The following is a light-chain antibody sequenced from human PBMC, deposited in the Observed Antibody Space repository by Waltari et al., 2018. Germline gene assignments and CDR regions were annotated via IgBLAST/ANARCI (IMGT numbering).Light chain of an antibody. V-gene: IGLV2-14*01. Sequence: QSALTQPASMSGSPGQSITISCTGTSNDVGGYNYVSWYQQHPGKAPKLMIFDVNDRPSGVSNRFSGSKSGNTASLTISGLQAEDEADYYCNSFTSSSTWVFGGGTKLTVL. CDR3: NSFTSSSTWV. CDR1: SNDVGGYNY. J-gene: IGLJ3*02. CDR2: DVN.